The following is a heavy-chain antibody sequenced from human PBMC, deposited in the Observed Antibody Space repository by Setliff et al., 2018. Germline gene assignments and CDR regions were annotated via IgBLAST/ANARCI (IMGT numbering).Heavy chain of an antibody. CDR2: IHYSGSP. D-gene: IGHD5-12*01. V-gene: IGHV4-59*12. CDR3: ARGGYSRGPPVYYFDY. Sequence: SETLSLTCTVSGGSISSYYWNWIRQPPGKGLEWIGYIHYSGSPNYHPSLKSRVSTSVDTSQNQISLKLSSVTAADTAVYYCARGGYSRGPPVYYFDYWGQGTLVTVSS. CDR1: GGSISSYY. J-gene: IGHJ4*02.